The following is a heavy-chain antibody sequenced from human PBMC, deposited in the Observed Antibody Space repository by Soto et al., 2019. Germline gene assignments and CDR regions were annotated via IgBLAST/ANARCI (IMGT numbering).Heavy chain of an antibody. D-gene: IGHD6-6*01. CDR1: GFTFSNAW. CDR2: IKSKTDGGTT. Sequence: EVQLVESGGGLVKPGGSLRLSCAASGFTFSNAWMSWVRQAPGKGLEWVGRIKSKTDGGTTDYAAPVKGXXTXSRXXXXXXXXXXXXXXXXXXXXXXYCTTASSIAARLRPQXDYWGQGTLVTVSS. V-gene: IGHV3-15*01. CDR3: TTASSIAARLRPQXDY. J-gene: IGHJ4*02.